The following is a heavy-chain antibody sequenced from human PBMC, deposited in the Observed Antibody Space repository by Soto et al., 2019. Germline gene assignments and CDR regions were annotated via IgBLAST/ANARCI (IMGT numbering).Heavy chain of an antibody. D-gene: IGHD3-10*01. J-gene: IGHJ5*02. CDR1: GGTFSSYA. V-gene: IGHV1-69*01. CDR2: IIPMYGPA. Sequence: QVPLVQSGAEVKKPGSSVTVSCKASGGTFSSYAIHWVRQAPGQGLEWMGGIIPMYGPAKYAQRFQGRVTITAEESTTTVYRELTSLTSQDTAVYYCARVTSMVRGVIDNWFDPWGHGTLVTVSS. CDR3: ARVTSMVRGVIDNWFDP.